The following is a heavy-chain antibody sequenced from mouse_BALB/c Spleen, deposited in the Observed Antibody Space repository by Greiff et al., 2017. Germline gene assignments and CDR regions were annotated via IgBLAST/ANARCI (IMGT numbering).Heavy chain of an antibody. CDR2: ISYSGST. CDR3: ASDSSGYAYFDC. CDR1: GYSITSDYA. V-gene: IGHV3-2*02. D-gene: IGHD3-2*01. Sequence: DVKLQESGPGLVKPSQSLSLTCTVTGYSITSDYAWNWIRQFPGNKLEWMGYISYSGSTSYNPSLKSRISITRDTSKNQFFLQLNSVTTEDTATYYCASDSSGYAYFDCWGQGTTLTVSS. J-gene: IGHJ2*01.